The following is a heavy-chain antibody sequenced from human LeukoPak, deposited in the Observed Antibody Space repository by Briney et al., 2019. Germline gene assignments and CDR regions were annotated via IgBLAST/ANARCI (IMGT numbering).Heavy chain of an antibody. CDR3: ARGVIWFGELTSRWFDP. J-gene: IGHJ5*02. V-gene: IGHV4-39*07. CDR2: SYHSGST. D-gene: IGHD3-10*01. CDR1: GGSISGSSYY. Sequence: PSETLSLTCTVSGGSISGSSYYWAWIRQPPGKGLEWIGGSYHSGSTNYNPSLKSRVTISVDKSKNQFSLKLSSVTAADTAVYYCARGVIWFGELTSRWFDPWGQGTLVTVSS.